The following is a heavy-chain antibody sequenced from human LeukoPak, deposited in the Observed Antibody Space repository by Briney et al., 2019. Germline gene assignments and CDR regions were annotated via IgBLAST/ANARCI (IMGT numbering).Heavy chain of an antibody. J-gene: IGHJ5*02. D-gene: IGHD3-10*01. CDR2: IYTSGST. CDR1: GNSISSGDNY. Sequence: SETLSLTCTVSGNSISSGDNYWSWIRQPAGKGLEWIGRIYTSGSTNYNPSLKSRVTISVDTSKNQFSLKLNSVTAADTAVYYCARGGYYGSGNDFRFDPWGQGTLVTVSS. CDR3: ARGGYYGSGNDFRFDP. V-gene: IGHV4-61*02.